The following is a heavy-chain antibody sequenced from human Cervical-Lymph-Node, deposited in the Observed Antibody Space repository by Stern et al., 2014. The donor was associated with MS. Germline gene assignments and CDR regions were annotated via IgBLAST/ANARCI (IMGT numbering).Heavy chain of an antibody. D-gene: IGHD3-22*01. V-gene: IGHV5-51*01. CDR2: TYPADSDT. CDR3: VRRRDSAGYDTFDL. Sequence: EVQLVESGAEVKKPGESLKISCRTSGYTFSNFWIGRVRQMPGKGLEWMGVTYPADSDTTYSPSFQGQVTISANASIRNAYLQWRSLKASDTAMYYCVRRRDSAGYDTFDLWGQGTMLIVSS. CDR1: GYTFSNFW. J-gene: IGHJ3*01.